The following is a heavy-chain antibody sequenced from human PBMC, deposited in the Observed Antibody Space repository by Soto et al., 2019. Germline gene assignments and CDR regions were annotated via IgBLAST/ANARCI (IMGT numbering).Heavy chain of an antibody. CDR1: GGSISSSNW. CDR3: ARGGGSGSYHSGLLGYYYYYGMDV. D-gene: IGHD3-10*01. V-gene: IGHV4-4*02. J-gene: IGHJ6*02. CDR2: IYHSGST. Sequence: SETLSLTCAGSGGSISSSNWWSWVRQPPGKGLEWIGEIYHSGSTNYNPSLKSRVTISVDKSKNQFSLKLSSVTAADTAVYYWARGGGSGSYHSGLLGYYYYYGMDVWGQGTTVTVSS.